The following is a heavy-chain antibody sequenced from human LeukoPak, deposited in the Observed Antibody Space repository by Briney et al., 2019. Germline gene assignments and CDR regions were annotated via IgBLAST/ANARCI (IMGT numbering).Heavy chain of an antibody. V-gene: IGHV3-23*01. Sequence: GGSLRLSCAASGFTFSAYGMSWVRQSPRKGLEWVSGVSGADGTTYYADSVKGRFTISRDNSKSTLYLQMNSLRTEDTSIYYCAKDLRGGSYGGIFDLWGRGTLVTVSS. CDR1: GFTFSAYG. CDR3: AKDLRGGSYGGIFDL. J-gene: IGHJ2*01. CDR2: VSGADGTT. D-gene: IGHD1-26*01.